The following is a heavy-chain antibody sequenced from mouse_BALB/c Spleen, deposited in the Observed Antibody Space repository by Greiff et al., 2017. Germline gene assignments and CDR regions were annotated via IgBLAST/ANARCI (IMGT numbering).Heavy chain of an antibody. CDR3: VRNFYGNYVGWFAY. CDR2: IWSGGST. V-gene: IGHV2-2*02. CDR1: GFSLTSYG. D-gene: IGHD2-1*01. Sequence: VKLMESGPGLVQPSQSLSITCTVSGFSLTSYGVHWVRQSPGKGLEWLGVIWSGGSTDYNAAFISRLSIRKDNSKSQVLFKMNSLQANDTAIYYCVRNFYGNYVGWFAYWGQGTLVTVSA. J-gene: IGHJ3*01.